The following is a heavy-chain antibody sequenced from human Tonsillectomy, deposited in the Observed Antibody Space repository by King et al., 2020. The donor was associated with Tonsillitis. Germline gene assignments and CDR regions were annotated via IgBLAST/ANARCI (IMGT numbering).Heavy chain of an antibody. J-gene: IGHJ4*02. Sequence: QLVQSGAEVKKPGSSVKVSCKASGGTFSSYAISWVRQAPGQGLEWMGRIIPILGIANYAQKFQGRVTITADKSTSTAYMELSSLRSEDTAVYYCARGGATTVTTEDYWGQGTLVTVSS. V-gene: IGHV1-69*09. CDR3: ARGGATTVTTEDY. CDR2: IIPILGIA. D-gene: IGHD4-17*01. CDR1: GGTFSSYA.